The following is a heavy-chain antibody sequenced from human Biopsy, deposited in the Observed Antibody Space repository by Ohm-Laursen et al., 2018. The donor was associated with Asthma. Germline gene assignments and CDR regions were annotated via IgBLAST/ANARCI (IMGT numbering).Heavy chain of an antibody. D-gene: IGHD2-21*02. CDR1: GGSVYSYDHH. CDR3: ARAQSYGDIYYGLDV. V-gene: IGHV4-30-4*01. Sequence: SQTLSLTYSVFGGSVYSYDHHWSWIRQPPGKGLEWIGFIFYSGSTFYNPSLRGRITISVDTSKRQFSLSLRSVTVADTAVYFCARAQSYGDIYYGLDVWGQGTTVTVSS. J-gene: IGHJ6*02. CDR2: IFYSGST.